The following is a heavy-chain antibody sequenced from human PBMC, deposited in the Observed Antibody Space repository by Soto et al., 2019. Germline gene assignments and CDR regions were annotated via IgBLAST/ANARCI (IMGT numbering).Heavy chain of an antibody. CDR3: ARDHTAMDPLGDMDV. CDR1: GFTFSSYA. V-gene: IGHV3-30*14. Sequence: QVQLVESGGGVVQPGRSLRLSCAASGFTFSSYAMHWVRQAPGKGLEWVAVISYDGSNKYYADSVKGRFTISRDNTKNTLYLQMNSLRAEDTAVYYCARDHTAMDPLGDMDVWGQGTTVTVS. J-gene: IGHJ6*02. CDR2: ISYDGSNK. D-gene: IGHD5-18*01.